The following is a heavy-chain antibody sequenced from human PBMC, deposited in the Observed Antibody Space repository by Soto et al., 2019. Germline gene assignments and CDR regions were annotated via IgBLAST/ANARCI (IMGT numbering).Heavy chain of an antibody. CDR2: IYYSGNT. CDR1: GGSISSGGSY. J-gene: IGHJ4*02. V-gene: IGHV4-30-4*01. D-gene: IGHD2-2*01. Sequence: SAILSLTCTVSGGSISSGGSYWGWIRQPPGKGLEWIVYIYYSGNTYFNPSLKSRVTLSVDTSKNQFSLNLSSVTAADTAVYYCVRYCSTTKCPFDYWGQGTLVTVSS. CDR3: VRYCSTTKCPFDY.